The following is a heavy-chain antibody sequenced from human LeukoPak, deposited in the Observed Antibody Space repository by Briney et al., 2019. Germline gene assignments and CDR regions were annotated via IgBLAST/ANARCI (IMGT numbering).Heavy chain of an antibody. CDR3: ARKLGSSGYDSFDY. CDR1: GDIVSSNNAA. D-gene: IGHD5-12*01. J-gene: IGHJ4*02. Sequence: SQTLSLPCALCGDIVSSNNAAWHWSRQSPSGGLEWLGRTYYRSKLYNDYAGSVKSRITINADTPKNQFSLHLNSVTPEDTAVYYCARKLGSSGYDSFDYWGQGTRVTVSS. CDR2: TYYRSKLYN. V-gene: IGHV6-1*01.